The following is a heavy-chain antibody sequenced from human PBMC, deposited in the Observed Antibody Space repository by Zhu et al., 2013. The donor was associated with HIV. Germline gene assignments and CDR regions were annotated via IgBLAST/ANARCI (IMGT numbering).Heavy chain of an antibody. V-gene: IGHV1-69*01. CDR1: GGTFSSYA. Sequence: QVQLVQSGAEVKKPGSSVKVSCKASGGTFSSYAISWVRQAPGQGLEWMGGIIPIFGTANYAQKFQGRVTITADESTSTAYMELSSLRSEDTAVYYCARVQSHYYDSSGPDWYFDLWGRGTLVTVSS. CDR2: IIPIFGTA. J-gene: IGHJ2*01. CDR3: ARVQSHYYDSSGPDWYFDL. D-gene: IGHD3-22*01.